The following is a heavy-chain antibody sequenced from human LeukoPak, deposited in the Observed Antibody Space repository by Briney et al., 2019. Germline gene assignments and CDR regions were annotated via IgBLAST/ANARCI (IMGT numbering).Heavy chain of an antibody. CDR2: ISYDGSNK. CDR3: AKGEMATNTLDY. V-gene: IGHV3-30*18. Sequence: GGSLRLSCAASGFTFSSYGMHWVRQAPGKGLEWVAVISYDGSNKYYADSVKGRFTISRDNSKNTLYLQMNSLRAEDTAVYYCAKGEMATNTLDYWGQGTLVTVSS. J-gene: IGHJ4*02. D-gene: IGHD5-24*01. CDR1: GFTFSSYG.